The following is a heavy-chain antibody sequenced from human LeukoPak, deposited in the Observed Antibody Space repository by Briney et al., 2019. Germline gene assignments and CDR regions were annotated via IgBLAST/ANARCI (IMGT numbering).Heavy chain of an antibody. J-gene: IGHJ4*02. V-gene: IGHV3-74*01. CDR1: GFTFSSYW. CDR3: ARKAGGYSYGPLDY. CDR2: INSDGSST. D-gene: IGHD5-18*01. Sequence: GGSLRLSCAASGFTFSSYWMHWVRQAPGKGLVWVSRINSDGSSTSYADSVKGRFTISRDNAKNTLYLQMNSLRAEDTAVYYCARKAGGYSYGPLDYWGQGTLVTVSS.